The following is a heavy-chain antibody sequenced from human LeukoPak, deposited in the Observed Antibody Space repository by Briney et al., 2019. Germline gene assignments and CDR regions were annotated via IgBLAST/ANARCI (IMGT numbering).Heavy chain of an antibody. CDR1: GFTFSNFA. V-gene: IGHV3-23*01. Sequence: GGSLRLSCAASGFTFSNFAISWVRQAPGKGLEWVSAISKSGDNSYYADSVKGRFTISRDNSKNTIYLQMNSPRVEDTAVYYCAKLSGWTGWFFDYWGQGTVVTVSS. J-gene: IGHJ4*02. CDR3: AKLSGWTGWFFDY. CDR2: ISKSGDNS. D-gene: IGHD6-19*01.